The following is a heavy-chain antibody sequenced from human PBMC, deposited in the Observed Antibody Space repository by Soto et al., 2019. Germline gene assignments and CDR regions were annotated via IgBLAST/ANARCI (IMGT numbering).Heavy chain of an antibody. D-gene: IGHD2-21*01. CDR3: ARCDVLSTPWGGWCNWFDL. V-gene: IGHV3-23*01. CDR2: ISASGAAA. Sequence: EVQLLESGGGVVQPGGSLRLSCTASEFTFSNYAMSWVRQAPGKGLEWVSAISASGAAAYYVDSVKGRFTISRDNSKNTQYVKMNRMRAEDTGVYYCARCDVLSTPWGGWCNWFDLWGQGTLVTVS. J-gene: IGHJ5*02. CDR1: EFTFSNYA.